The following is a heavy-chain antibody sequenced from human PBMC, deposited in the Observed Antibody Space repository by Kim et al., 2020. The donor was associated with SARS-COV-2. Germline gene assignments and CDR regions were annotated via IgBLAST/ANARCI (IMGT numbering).Heavy chain of an antibody. Sequence: SVKVSCKASGGTFGTYALAWVRQAPGQGLEYMGGFVPMFDTADYAQKFQARLTIAVDKSATTSYMELSGLRVEDTAVYFCARVDFIPEEKYYYGMDVWGHGTTVIVS. J-gene: IGHJ6*02. CDR2: FVPMFDTA. D-gene: IGHD3-10*01. V-gene: IGHV1-69*06. CDR3: ARVDFIPEEKYYYGMDV. CDR1: GGTFGTYA.